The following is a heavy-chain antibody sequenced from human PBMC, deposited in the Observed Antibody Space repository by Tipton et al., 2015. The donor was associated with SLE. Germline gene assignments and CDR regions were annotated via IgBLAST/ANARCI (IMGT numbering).Heavy chain of an antibody. CDR2: INHSGST. D-gene: IGHD2-15*01. CDR1: GGSFSGYY. V-gene: IGHV4-34*01. CDR3: ARHGRRGYCSGGSCRKEYFQH. J-gene: IGHJ1*01. Sequence: TLSLTCAVYGGSFSGYYWSWIRQPPGKGLEWIGEINHSGSTNYNPSLKSRVTISVDTSKNQFSLKLSSVTAADTAVYYCARHGRRGYCSGGSCRKEYFQHWGQGTLVTVSS.